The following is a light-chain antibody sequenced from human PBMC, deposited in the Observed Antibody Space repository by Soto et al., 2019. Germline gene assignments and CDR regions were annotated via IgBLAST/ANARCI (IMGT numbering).Light chain of an antibody. CDR3: SSYTSVNTLV. CDR1: SSDVGGYNY. V-gene: IGLV2-14*01. CDR2: DVT. Sequence: QSALTQPASVSGSPGQSITISCTGTSSDVGGYNYVSWYQKYPGKAPKLMIYDVTNRPSGVSNRFSGSKSGNTASLTISGLQAEDEADYYCSSYTSVNTLVFGGGTQLTVL. J-gene: IGLJ3*02.